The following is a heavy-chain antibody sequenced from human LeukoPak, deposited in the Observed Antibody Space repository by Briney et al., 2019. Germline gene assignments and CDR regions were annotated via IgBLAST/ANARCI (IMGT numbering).Heavy chain of an antibody. J-gene: IGHJ4*02. Sequence: GRSLRLSCAASGFTFDVYAMHWVRQAPGKGLEWVSGISWNSASIGYADSVKGRFTISRDNSKNTLYLQMNNLRAEDTAVYYCAKDRAALPVTTYNFDFWGQGTLVTVSS. V-gene: IGHV3-9*01. CDR3: AKDRAALPVTTYNFDF. CDR2: ISWNSASI. CDR1: GFTFDVYA. D-gene: IGHD2-2*01.